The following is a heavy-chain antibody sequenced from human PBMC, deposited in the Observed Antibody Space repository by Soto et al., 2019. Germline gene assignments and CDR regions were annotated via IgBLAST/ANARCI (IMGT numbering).Heavy chain of an antibody. CDR3: ARERSSGWYVDD. CDR2: ISAYNGNT. CDR1: GYTFTSYG. D-gene: IGHD6-19*01. Sequence: ASVKVSCKASGYTFTSYGISWVRQAPGQGLEWMGWISAYNGNTNYAQKLQGRVTMTRNTSISAAYMELSSLRSEDTAVYYCARERSSGWYVDDWGQRTLVTVAS. J-gene: IGHJ4*02. V-gene: IGHV1-18*01.